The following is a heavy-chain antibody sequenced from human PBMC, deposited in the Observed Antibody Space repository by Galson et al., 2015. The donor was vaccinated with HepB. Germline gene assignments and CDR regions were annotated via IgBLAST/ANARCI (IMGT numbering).Heavy chain of an antibody. CDR3: ARVVLWFGESQLLFDY. D-gene: IGHD3-10*01. CDR2: ISAYNGNT. V-gene: IGHV1-18*01. Sequence: SVKVSCKASGYTFTSYGISWVRQAPGQGLGWMGWISAYNGNTNYAQKLQGRVTMTTDTSTSTAYMELRSLRSDDTAVYYCARVVLWFGESQLLFDYWGQGTLVPVSS. CDR1: GYTFTSYG. J-gene: IGHJ4*02.